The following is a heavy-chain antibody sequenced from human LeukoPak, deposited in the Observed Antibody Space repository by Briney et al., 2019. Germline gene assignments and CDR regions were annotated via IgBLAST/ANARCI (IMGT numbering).Heavy chain of an antibody. D-gene: IGHD6-25*01. CDR2: ISGSGDST. V-gene: IGHV3-23*01. CDR1: GFTFSIYA. CDR3: AKDLIPYSSEWPGWFDP. J-gene: IGHJ5*02. Sequence: GGSLRLSCAASGFTFSIYAMSWVRQAPGKGLEWVSAISGSGDSTYYADSVKGRFTISRDNSKNTLYLHMNTLRAEDTAVYYCAKDLIPYSSEWPGWFDPWGQGTLVTVSS.